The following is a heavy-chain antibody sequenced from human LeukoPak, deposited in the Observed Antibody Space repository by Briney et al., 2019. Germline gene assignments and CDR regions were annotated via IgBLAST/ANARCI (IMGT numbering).Heavy chain of an antibody. V-gene: IGHV3-7*03. CDR2: IKQDGSEK. CDR3: AKDPDIVVVPHYYYYMDV. J-gene: IGHJ6*03. CDR1: GFTFSSYW. Sequence: GGSLRLSCAASGFTFSSYWMSWVRQAPGKGLEWVANIKQDGSEKYYVDSVKGRFTISRDNAKNTLYLQMNSLRAEDTAVYYCAKDPDIVVVPHYYYYMDVWGKGTTVTVSS. D-gene: IGHD2-2*01.